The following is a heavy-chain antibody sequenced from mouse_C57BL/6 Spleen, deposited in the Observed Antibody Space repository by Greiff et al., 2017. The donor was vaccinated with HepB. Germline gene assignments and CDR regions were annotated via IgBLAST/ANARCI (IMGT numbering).Heavy chain of an antibody. CDR1: GYTFTSYW. J-gene: IGHJ2*01. V-gene: IGHV1-69*01. CDR3: ARRTVVAKDFDY. D-gene: IGHD1-1*01. Sequence: QVQLQQPGAELVMPGASVKLSCKASGYTFTSYWMHWVKQRPGQGLEWIGEIDPSDSYNNYNQKFKGKSTLTVDKSSSKDDMQLSSLTSEDSAVYYCARRTVVAKDFDYWGQGTTLTVSS. CDR2: IDPSDSYN.